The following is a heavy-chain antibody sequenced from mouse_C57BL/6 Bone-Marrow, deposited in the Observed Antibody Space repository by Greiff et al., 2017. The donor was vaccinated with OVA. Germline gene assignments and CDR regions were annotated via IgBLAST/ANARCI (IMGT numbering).Heavy chain of an antibody. CDR1: GYTFTDYY. D-gene: IGHD2-5*01. V-gene: IGHV1-26*01. Sequence: EVKLQQSGPELVKPGASVKISCKASGYTFTDYYMNWVKQSHGKSLEWIGVINPNNGGTSYNQKFKGKATLTVDKSSSTAYMGLGSLTSEDSAVYYCARGEGTYYSNYDGCFDGWGTGTTVTVSS. CDR2: INPNNGGT. CDR3: ARGEGTYYSNYDGCFDG. J-gene: IGHJ1*03.